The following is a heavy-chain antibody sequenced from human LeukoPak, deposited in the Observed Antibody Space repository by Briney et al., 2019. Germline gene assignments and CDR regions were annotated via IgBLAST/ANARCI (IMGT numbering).Heavy chain of an antibody. V-gene: IGHV3-21*01. D-gene: IGHD3-10*01. CDR3: ARGSLWFGELSPGDV. CDR2: ISSSSSYI. CDR1: GFTFSSYS. Sequence: GGSLRLSCAASGFTFSSYSMNWVRQAPGKGLEWVSSISSSSSYIYYADSVKGRFTIPRDNAKNSLHLQMNSLRAEDTAVYYCARGSLWFGELSPGDVWGKGTTVTVSS. J-gene: IGHJ6*04.